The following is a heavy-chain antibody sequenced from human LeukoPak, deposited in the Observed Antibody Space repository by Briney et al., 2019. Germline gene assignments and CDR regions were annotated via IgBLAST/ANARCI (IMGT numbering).Heavy chain of an antibody. D-gene: IGHD2-2*01. CDR2: ISGSGGST. CDR3: ARTPTRQPGPQYYFQH. Sequence: GGSLRLSCAAPGFTFSSYAMSWVRQAPGERLEWVSAISGSGGSTYYADSVKGRVTISRDNSKNTLYLQMNSLRAEDTAVYYCARTPTRQPGPQYYFQHWGQGSLVTVSS. J-gene: IGHJ1*01. V-gene: IGHV3-23*01. CDR1: GFTFSSYA.